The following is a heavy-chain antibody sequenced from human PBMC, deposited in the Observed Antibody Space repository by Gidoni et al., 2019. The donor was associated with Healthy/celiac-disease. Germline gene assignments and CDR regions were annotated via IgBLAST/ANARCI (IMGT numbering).Heavy chain of an antibody. V-gene: IGHV3-21*01. D-gene: IGHD3-10*01. CDR2: ISSSSSYI. CDR3: ARFTVGSTYFDY. CDR1: GSTFSSYS. Sequence: EVQLVASGGGLVTPGGSLRLSCAASGSTFSSYSMSRVRQAPGKGLEWVSSISSSSSYIFYADSVKGRFTIPRDNDKNSLYLQMNSLRAEDTAVYYCARFTVGSTYFDYWGQGTLVTVSS. J-gene: IGHJ4*02.